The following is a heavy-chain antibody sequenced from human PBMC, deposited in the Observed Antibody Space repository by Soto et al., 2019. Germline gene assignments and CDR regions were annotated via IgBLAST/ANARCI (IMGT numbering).Heavy chain of an antibody. V-gene: IGHV4-59*08. CDR1: GGSLSGYY. Sequence: SETLSLTCTVSGGSLSGYYWSWIRQPPGKGLEWIGDFYSSGSPHHNPSLKNRVSISEDRSKNEFSLKLSSVTAADTAVYYCARRYGSCFDYWGQGTLVTVSS. J-gene: IGHJ4*02. CDR2: FYSSGSP. CDR3: ARRYGSCFDY. D-gene: IGHD5-18*01.